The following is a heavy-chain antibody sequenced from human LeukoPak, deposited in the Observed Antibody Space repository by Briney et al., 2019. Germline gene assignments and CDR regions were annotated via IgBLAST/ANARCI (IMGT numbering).Heavy chain of an antibody. CDR2: ITTSDGIT. J-gene: IGHJ4*02. V-gene: IGHV3-23*01. CDR3: AKDGGLWVSAHWGDS. CDR1: GFTFSSYT. D-gene: IGHD7-27*01. Sequence: GGSLRLSCAASGFTFSSYTMSWVRQAPGKGLEWVSTITTSDGITYYADSVKGRFTVSRDNSKNTLFLQMNSLRAEDTAVYYCAKDGGLWVSAHWGDSWGRGTLVTVSS.